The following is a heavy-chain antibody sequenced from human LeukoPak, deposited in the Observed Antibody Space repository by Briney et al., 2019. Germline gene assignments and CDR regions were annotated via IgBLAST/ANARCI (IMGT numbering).Heavy chain of an antibody. J-gene: IGHJ4*02. CDR2: ISYSGSS. D-gene: IGHD1-26*01. V-gene: IGHV4-59*11. CDR1: GXSITTHY. CDR3: ARDPLGGSYSDY. Sequence: SETLSLTCTVSGXSITTHYWSWIRQPPGKGLEWIGYISYSGSSSYNPSLRSRVTMSLDTSKNQFSLELSSVTAADTAIYYCARDPLGGSYSDYWGQGTLVTVSS.